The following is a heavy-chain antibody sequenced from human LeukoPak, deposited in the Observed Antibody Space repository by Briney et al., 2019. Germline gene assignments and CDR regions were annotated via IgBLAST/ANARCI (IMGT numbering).Heavy chain of an antibody. CDR3: ARALSYSSGWYNY. CDR1: GYTFTGHY. CDR2: INPNSGGT. D-gene: IGHD6-19*01. Sequence: ASVKVSCKASGYTFTGHYMHWVRQAPGQGLEWMGWINPNSGGTNYAQKFQGGVTMTRDTSISTAYMELSRLRSDDTAVYYCARALSYSSGWYNYWGQGTLVTVSS. V-gene: IGHV1-2*02. J-gene: IGHJ4*02.